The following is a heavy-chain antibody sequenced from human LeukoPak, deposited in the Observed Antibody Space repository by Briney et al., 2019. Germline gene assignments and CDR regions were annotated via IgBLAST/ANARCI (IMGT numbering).Heavy chain of an antibody. V-gene: IGHV1-2*02. CDR3: ARGGYCSSTSCYINY. Sequence: GASVKVSCKASGYTFTGYYMHWVRQAPGQGLEWMGWINPNSGGTNYAQKFQGRVTMTRDTSISTAYMELSRLRSDDTAVYYCARGGYCSSTSCYINYWGQGTLVTVSS. CDR1: GYTFTGYY. J-gene: IGHJ4*02. CDR2: INPNSGGT. D-gene: IGHD2-2*02.